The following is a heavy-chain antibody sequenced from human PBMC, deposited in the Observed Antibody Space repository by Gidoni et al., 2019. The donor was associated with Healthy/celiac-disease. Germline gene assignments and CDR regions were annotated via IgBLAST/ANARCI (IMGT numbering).Heavy chain of an antibody. CDR2: IYYSWST. D-gene: IGHD2-15*01. CDR1: GGAISSYH. Sequence: QVQLQESGPGLVKPSETLALTCTISGGAISSYHWSWIRQPPGKGLEWIGYIYYSWSTNYNPSLKRRVSISVDTSKNLFSLKLRSVTAADTAVYYCARLHARYCSGGSCYPAYWGQGTLVTVSS. V-gene: IGHV4-59*08. J-gene: IGHJ4*02. CDR3: ARLHARYCSGGSCYPAY.